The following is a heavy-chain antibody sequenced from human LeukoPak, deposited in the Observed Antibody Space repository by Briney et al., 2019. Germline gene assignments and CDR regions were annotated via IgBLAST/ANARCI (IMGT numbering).Heavy chain of an antibody. Sequence: GGSLRLSCAASGFTVSSNYMSWVRQAPGKGLEWVSVIYSGGSPYYADSVKGRFTISRDNSKNTLYLQMNSLRAEDTAVYCCARTRAVAGTEGYYFDYWGQGTLVTVSS. CDR3: ARTRAVAGTEGYYFDY. D-gene: IGHD6-19*01. V-gene: IGHV3-53*01. CDR2: IYSGGSP. CDR1: GFTVSSNY. J-gene: IGHJ4*02.